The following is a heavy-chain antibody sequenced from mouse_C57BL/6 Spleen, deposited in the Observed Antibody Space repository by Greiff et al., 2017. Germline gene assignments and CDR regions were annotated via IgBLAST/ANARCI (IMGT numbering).Heavy chain of an antibody. Sequence: VQLQQSGPELVKPGASVKISCKASGYTFTDYYMNWVKQSHGKSLEWIGDINPNNGGTSYNQKFKGKATLPVDKSSSTASMELRSLTSEDSAVYYCARSRRSWFAYWGQGTLVTVSA. V-gene: IGHV1-26*01. J-gene: IGHJ3*01. CDR1: GYTFTDYY. CDR2: INPNNGGT. D-gene: IGHD2-12*01. CDR3: ARSRRSWFAY.